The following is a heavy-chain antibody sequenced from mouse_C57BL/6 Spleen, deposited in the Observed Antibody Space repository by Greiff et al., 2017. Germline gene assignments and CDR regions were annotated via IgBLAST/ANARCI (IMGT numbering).Heavy chain of an antibody. CDR1: GFTFSSYA. Sequence: EVQLVESGGGLVKPGGSLKLSCAASGFTFSSYAMSWVRQTPEKRLEWVATISDGGSYTYYPDNVKGRFTISRDNAKNTLYLQMSHLKSEDTAMYYCARDRYYYGSSYWYFDVWGTGTTVTVSS. CDR2: ISDGGSYT. J-gene: IGHJ1*03. CDR3: ARDRYYYGSSYWYFDV. V-gene: IGHV5-4*01. D-gene: IGHD1-1*01.